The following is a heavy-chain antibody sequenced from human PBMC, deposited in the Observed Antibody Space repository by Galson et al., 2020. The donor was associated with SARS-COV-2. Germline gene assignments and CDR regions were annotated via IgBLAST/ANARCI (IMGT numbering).Heavy chain of an antibody. D-gene: IGHD2-2*01. V-gene: IGHV3-23*01. CDR1: GFTFSSYA. CDR3: AKGVVPGRDYYYYGMDV. Sequence: TGGSLRLSCAASGFTFSSYAMSWVRQAPGKGLEWVSAISGSGGSTYYADSVKGRFTISRDNSKNTLYLQMNSLRAKDTAVYYCAKGVVPGRDYYYYGMDVWGQGTTVTVSS. J-gene: IGHJ6*02. CDR2: ISGSGGST.